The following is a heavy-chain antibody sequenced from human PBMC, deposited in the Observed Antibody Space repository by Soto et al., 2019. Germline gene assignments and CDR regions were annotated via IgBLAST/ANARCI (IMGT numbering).Heavy chain of an antibody. CDR3: ARDSYSSGYPSPLTFDR. J-gene: IGHJ4*02. Sequence: PXETLSLPSTISCDSLNIQHDDWTWIRHLPGKGLQWIGYLHFSGSTYYNPSLESRVSISTDTAKTQFSLELTSVTVADTAVYYCARDSYSSGYPSPLTFDRWGQGILVTVPS. D-gene: IGHD3-22*01. V-gene: IGHV4-31*03. CDR1: CDSLNIQHDD. CDR2: LHFSGST.